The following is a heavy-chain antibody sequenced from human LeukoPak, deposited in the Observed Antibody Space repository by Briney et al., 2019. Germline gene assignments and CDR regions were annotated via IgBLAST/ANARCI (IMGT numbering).Heavy chain of an antibody. J-gene: IGHJ5*02. Sequence: GASVKVSCKASGYTFTTYGINWVRQAPGQGLEWMGWISAYNGNTNYAQNLQGRVTLTTDTSASTAYMGLRSLRSDDTAVYYCARDLIAARPGWCDPWGQGTLVIVSS. CDR3: ARDLIAARPGWCDP. CDR1: GYTFTTYG. CDR2: ISAYNGNT. V-gene: IGHV1-18*01. D-gene: IGHD6-6*01.